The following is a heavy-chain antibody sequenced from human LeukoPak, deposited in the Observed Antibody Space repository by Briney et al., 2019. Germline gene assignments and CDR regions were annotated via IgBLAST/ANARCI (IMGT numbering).Heavy chain of an antibody. CDR1: GGSISISNYY. CDR3: ARRTSNPVGAIDY. CDR2: ISYSGT. D-gene: IGHD1-26*01. V-gene: IGHV4-39*01. Sequence: SETLSLTCTVSGGSISISNYYWGWIRQPPGRGLEWIGSISYSGTYYNPSLKSRLTISVDTSKNHFSLNLRTVTAADTAVYYCARRTSNPVGAIDYWGQGTLVTVSS. J-gene: IGHJ4*02.